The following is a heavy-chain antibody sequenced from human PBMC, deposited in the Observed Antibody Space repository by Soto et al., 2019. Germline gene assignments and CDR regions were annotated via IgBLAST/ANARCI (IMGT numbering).Heavy chain of an antibody. V-gene: IGHV5-51*01. D-gene: IGHD2-15*01. CDR2: IYPGDSDT. Sequence: LGESLKISCKGSGYSFTSYWIGWVRQMPGKGLEWMGIIYPGDSDTRYSPSFQGQVTISADKSISTAYLQWSSLKASDTAMYYCARLEYCSGGSCYGGEFDYWGQGTLVTVSS. CDR3: ARLEYCSGGSCYGGEFDY. J-gene: IGHJ4*02. CDR1: GYSFTSYW.